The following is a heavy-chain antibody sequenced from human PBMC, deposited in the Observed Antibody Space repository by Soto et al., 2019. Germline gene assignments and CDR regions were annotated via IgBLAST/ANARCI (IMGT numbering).Heavy chain of an antibody. V-gene: IGHV3-73*01. CDR2: IRSKANSYAT. J-gene: IGHJ6*02. Sequence: EVQLVESGGGLVQPGGSLKLSCAASGFTFSGSAMHWVRQASGKGLEWVGRIRSKANSYATAYAASVKGRFTIYRDDSKNTAYLQMNSLKTEDTAVYYCTALYGMDVWGQGTTVTVSS. CDR1: GFTFSGSA. CDR3: TALYGMDV.